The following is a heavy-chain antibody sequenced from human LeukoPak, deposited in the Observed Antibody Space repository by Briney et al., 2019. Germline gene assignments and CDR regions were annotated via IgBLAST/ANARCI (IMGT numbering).Heavy chain of an antibody. CDR1: GFTFSSYW. J-gene: IGHJ4*02. V-gene: IGHV3-7*01. Sequence: PGGSLRLCCAASGFTFSSYWMSWVRQAPGKGLEWVANIKQDGSEKYYVDSVKGRFTISRDNAKNSLYLQMNSLRAEDTAVYYCASTYDFWSDLEYWGQGTLVTVSS. CDR2: IKQDGSEK. D-gene: IGHD3-3*01. CDR3: ASTYDFWSDLEY.